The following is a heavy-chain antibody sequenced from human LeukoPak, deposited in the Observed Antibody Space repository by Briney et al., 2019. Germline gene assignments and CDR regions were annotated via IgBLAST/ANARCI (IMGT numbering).Heavy chain of an antibody. CDR1: GGSFSGYY. V-gene: IGHV4-34*01. D-gene: IGHD6-19*01. J-gene: IGHJ4*02. CDR2: INHSGST. Sequence: PSETLSLTCAVYGGSFSGYYWSWIRQPPGKGLEWIGEINHSGSTYCNPSLKSRVTISVDTSMKQSSLKLSSVTAADTAVYYCARGVRIAVADPHLDYWGQGTLVTVSA. CDR3: ARGVRIAVADPHLDY.